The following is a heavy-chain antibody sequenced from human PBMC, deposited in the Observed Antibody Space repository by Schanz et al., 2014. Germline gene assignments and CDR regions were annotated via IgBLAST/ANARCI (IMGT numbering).Heavy chain of an antibody. CDR3: ARDRLECGAECYSVEVFEI. CDR2: IIPVLNIA. CDR1: GGTFSSYT. Sequence: QVQLIQSGAEVKKPGASVKVSCTASGGTFSSYTISWIRQAPGQGLEWMGKIIPVLNIATYAQRFQGRVSITADTSTNTAYMELSSLRSEDTAVYYCARDRLECGAECYSVEVFEIWGQGTLVIVSS. V-gene: IGHV1-69*09. D-gene: IGHD2-21*01. J-gene: IGHJ4*02.